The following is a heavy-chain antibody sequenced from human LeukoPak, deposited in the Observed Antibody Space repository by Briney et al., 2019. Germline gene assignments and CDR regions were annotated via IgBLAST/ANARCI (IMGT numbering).Heavy chain of an antibody. CDR2: IYHSEST. J-gene: IGHJ5*02. CDR1: GGSISSGGYS. V-gene: IGHV4-30-2*01. Sequence: PSQTLSLTCAVSGGSISSGGYSWSWIRQPPGRGLEWIGYIYHSESTYYNPSLKSRVTISVDRSKKQVSLKLSCVTAADTAVYYCARAYCSSSSCYRFDPWGEGTLVTVSS. CDR3: ARAYCSSSSCYRFDP. D-gene: IGHD2-2*01.